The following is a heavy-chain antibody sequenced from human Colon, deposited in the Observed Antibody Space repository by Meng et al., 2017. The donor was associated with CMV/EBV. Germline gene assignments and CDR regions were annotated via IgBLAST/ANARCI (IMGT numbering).Heavy chain of an antibody. D-gene: IGHD3/OR15-3a*01. CDR2: ILNDGISK. V-gene: IGHV3-30*02. Sequence: LECSGGCVAVPGGSLRLACAASGFTFSAYGIHWGRQAQGKGLEWVTFILNDGISKYYADSVKGRFTISRDNSKNILYLQINGLRNEDTAVYYCLRDSWTDWGQGTLVTVSS. CDR1: GFTFSAYG. CDR3: LRDSWTD. J-gene: IGHJ4*02.